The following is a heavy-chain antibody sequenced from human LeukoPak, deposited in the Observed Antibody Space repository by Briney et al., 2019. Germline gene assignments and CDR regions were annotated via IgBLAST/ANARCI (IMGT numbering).Heavy chain of an antibody. CDR3: ARDARVQKWFGELLKTTTYYFDY. CDR1: GGSFSGYY. Sequence: TLETLSLTCAVYGGSFSGYYWSWIRQPPGKGLERIGEINHSGSTNYNPSLKSRVSISVDTSKNQFSLKLSSVTAADTAVYYCARDARVQKWFGELLKTTTYYFDYWGQGTLVAVSS. CDR2: INHSGST. J-gene: IGHJ4*02. D-gene: IGHD3-10*01. V-gene: IGHV4-34*01.